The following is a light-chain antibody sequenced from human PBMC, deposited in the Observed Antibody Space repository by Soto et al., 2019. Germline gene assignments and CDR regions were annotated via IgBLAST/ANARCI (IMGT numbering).Light chain of an antibody. CDR1: ESVSRNY. CDR3: QYCGTSRT. CDR2: ATS. Sequence: IDLKQSPGPLSLSPWERATLSFRASESVSRNYIAWYQQKPGQAPRLLIFATSNTATGIPDRFGGSGSETEFTLTISGLEPEDSAVYYCQYCGTSRTFGQGTKVDIK. V-gene: IGKV3-20*01. J-gene: IGKJ1*01.